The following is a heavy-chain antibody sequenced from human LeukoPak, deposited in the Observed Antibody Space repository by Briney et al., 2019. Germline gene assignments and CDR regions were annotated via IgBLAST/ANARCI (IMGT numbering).Heavy chain of an antibody. Sequence: PSETLSLTCAVYGGSFSGYYWSCIRQPPGKGLEWIGEINHSGSTNYNPSLKSRVTISVDTSKNQFSLKLSSVTAADTAVYYCARGARAGYNLEPFDYWGQGTLVTVSS. CDR1: GGSFSGYY. D-gene: IGHD5-24*01. CDR3: ARGARAGYNLEPFDY. CDR2: INHSGST. J-gene: IGHJ4*02. V-gene: IGHV4-34*01.